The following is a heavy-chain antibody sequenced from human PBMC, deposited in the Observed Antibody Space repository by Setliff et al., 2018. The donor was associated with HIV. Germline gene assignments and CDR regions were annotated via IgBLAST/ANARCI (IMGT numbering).Heavy chain of an antibody. D-gene: IGHD3-10*01. CDR2: MNPKTGNT. CDR1: GGTFSSYD. Sequence: ASVKVSCKASGGTFSSYDINWVRQATGQGLEWMGWMNPKTGNTVYEQNFQGRVTMTRDTSIDTAYMELSSLRSEDTAVYYCARKVGVTTYYYSSGSIKGALDVWGQGTKVTVSS. CDR3: ARKVGVTTYYYSSGSIKGALDV. J-gene: IGHJ6*02. V-gene: IGHV1-8*02.